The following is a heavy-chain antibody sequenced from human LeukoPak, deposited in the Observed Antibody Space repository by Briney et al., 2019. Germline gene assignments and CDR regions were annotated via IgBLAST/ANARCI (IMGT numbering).Heavy chain of an antibody. J-gene: IGHJ6*03. V-gene: IGHV3-48*01. Sequence: GGSLRLSCAASGFTFSSYAMSWVRQAPGKGLEWVSYITGGTSNMYYADSVKGRFTISRDNAKNSLYLQMNCLRAEDTGVYYCARVRGSYYMDVWGKGTTVTVSS. CDR2: ITGGTSNM. CDR1: GFTFSSYA. CDR3: ARVRGSYYMDV.